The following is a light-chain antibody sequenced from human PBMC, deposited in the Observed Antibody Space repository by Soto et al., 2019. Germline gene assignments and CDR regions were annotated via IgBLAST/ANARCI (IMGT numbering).Light chain of an antibody. CDR1: QSISDW. J-gene: IGKJ1*01. V-gene: IGKV1-5*03. CDR2: KAS. Sequence: DIQMTQSPSTLSASIGDRVTITCRASQSISDWLAWYQQKPGKAPKLLIYKASTLESGVPSRFSGSGSGTDFTLTISSLQPDDFATYYCQQYNRYWTFGQGTKVEIK. CDR3: QQYNRYWT.